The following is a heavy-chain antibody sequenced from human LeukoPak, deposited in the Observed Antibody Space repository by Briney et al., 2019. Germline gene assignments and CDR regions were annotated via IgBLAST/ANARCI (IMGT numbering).Heavy chain of an antibody. CDR2: IKGDGSGT. Sequence: GGSLRLSCAASGFTFSSAWIHWVRQAPGKGLVWVSHIKGDGSGTIYADSVKGRFTISGDNAKNSLYLQMNRLGAEDTAMYYCARHFFDAGSWGQGTLVTVSS. D-gene: IGHD2/OR15-2a*01. V-gene: IGHV3-74*01. CDR3: ARHFFDAGS. CDR1: GFTFSSAW. J-gene: IGHJ4*02.